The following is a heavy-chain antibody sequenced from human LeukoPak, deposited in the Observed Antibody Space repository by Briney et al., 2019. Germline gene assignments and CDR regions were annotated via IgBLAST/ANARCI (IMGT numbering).Heavy chain of an antibody. Sequence: GGSLRPSCAASGFTFSSYWMHWVRQAPGKGLVWVSRINSDGSSTSYADSVKGRFTISRDNAKNTLYLQMNSLRAEDTAVYYCARGPAAKYYYYYYMDVWGKGTTVTISS. D-gene: IGHD2-2*01. CDR3: ARGPAAKYYYYYYMDV. J-gene: IGHJ6*03. CDR1: GFTFSSYW. CDR2: INSDGSST. V-gene: IGHV3-74*01.